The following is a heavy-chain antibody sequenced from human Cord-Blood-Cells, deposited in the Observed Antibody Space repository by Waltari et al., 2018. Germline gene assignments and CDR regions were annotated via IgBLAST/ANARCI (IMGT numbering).Heavy chain of an antibody. CDR2: INAGNGNT. CDR3: ARGQRNYGSGSYDWYFDL. Sequence: QVQLVQSGAEVKKPGASVKVSCKASGYTFTSYAMHLVRQAPGQRLEWMGWINAGNGNTKYSQKFQGRVTITRDTSASTAYMELSSLRSEDTAVYYCARGQRNYGSGSYDWYFDLWGRGTLVTVSS. D-gene: IGHD3-10*01. V-gene: IGHV1-3*01. J-gene: IGHJ2*01. CDR1: GYTFTSYA.